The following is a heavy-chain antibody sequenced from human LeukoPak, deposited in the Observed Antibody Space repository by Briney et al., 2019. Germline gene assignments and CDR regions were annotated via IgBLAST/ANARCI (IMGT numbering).Heavy chain of an antibody. CDR2: ISGTSTYI. CDR1: GFAFNIYN. D-gene: IGHD6-13*01. Sequence: PGGSLRLSCAASGFAFNIYNMNWIRQAPGKGLEWVSSISGTSTYIYYADSVKGRFTISRDNAKNSLYLQMNSLRAEDTAIYYCATDRGYRTSWFDYWGQGALVTVSS. J-gene: IGHJ4*02. V-gene: IGHV3-21*01. CDR3: ATDRGYRTSWFDY.